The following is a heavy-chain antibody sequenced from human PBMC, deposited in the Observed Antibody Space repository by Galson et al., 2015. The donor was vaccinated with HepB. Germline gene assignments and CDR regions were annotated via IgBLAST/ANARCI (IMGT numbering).Heavy chain of an antibody. Sequence: SVKVSCKASGYTFTSYYMHWVRQAPGQGLEWMGIINPSGGSTSYAQKLQGRVTMTRDTSTSTVYMELSSLRSEDTAVYYCARGTSGSYLNDYYFDYWGQGTLVTVSS. D-gene: IGHD1-26*01. CDR1: GYTFTSYY. V-gene: IGHV1-46*04. CDR3: ARGTSGSYLNDYYFDY. CDR2: INPSGGST. J-gene: IGHJ4*02.